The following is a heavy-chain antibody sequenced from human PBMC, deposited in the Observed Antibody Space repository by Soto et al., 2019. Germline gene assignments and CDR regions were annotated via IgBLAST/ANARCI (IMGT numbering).Heavy chain of an antibody. J-gene: IGHJ4*02. CDR1: GFTFSSYA. D-gene: IGHD6-13*01. CDR3: AKAWQQLTPFDY. CDR2: ISGSGGST. V-gene: IGHV3-23*01. Sequence: PGGSLRLSCASSGFTFSSYAMIWVRQAPGKGLEWVSAISGSGGSTYYADSVKGRFTISRDNSKNTLYLQMNSLRAEDTAVYYCAKAWQQLTPFDYWGQGTLVTVSS.